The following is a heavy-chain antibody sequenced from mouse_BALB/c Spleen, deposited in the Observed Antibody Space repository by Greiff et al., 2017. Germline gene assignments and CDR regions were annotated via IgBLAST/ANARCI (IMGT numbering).Heavy chain of an antibody. J-gene: IGHJ3*01. CDR3: ARGEGYLAWFAY. Sequence: VKLVESGPGLVAPSQSLSITCTVSGFSLTSYGVHWVRQPPGKGLEWLGVIWAGGSTNYNSALMSRLSISKDNSKSQVFLKMNSLQTDDTAMYYCARGEGYLAWFAYWGQGTLVTVSA. V-gene: IGHV2-9*02. CDR2: IWAGGST. CDR1: GFSLTSYG. D-gene: IGHD3-1*01.